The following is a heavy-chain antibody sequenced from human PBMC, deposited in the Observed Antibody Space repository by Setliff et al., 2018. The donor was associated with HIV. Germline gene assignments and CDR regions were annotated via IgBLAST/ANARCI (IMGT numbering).Heavy chain of an antibody. J-gene: IGHJ4*02. CDR1: GGSFTDIGGSFTDYY. D-gene: IGHD6-19*01. CDR3: ARQFRYPNRAVAGIDY. V-gene: IGHV4-59*08. Sequence: PSETLSLTCAVFGGSFTDIGGSFTDYYWIWIRQPPGKGLEWIGYIYYSGSTNYNPSLKSRVTISVDTSKNQFSLKLNSVTAADTAIYFCARQFRYPNRAVAGIDYWGQGTLVTVSS. CDR2: IYYSGST.